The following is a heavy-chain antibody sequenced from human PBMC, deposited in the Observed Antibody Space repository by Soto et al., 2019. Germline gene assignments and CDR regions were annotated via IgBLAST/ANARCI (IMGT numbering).Heavy chain of an antibody. Sequence: QVHLVQSGAEVKKPGASMKGSFEVSGYTLTEFSMHWVRQSPGKGLEWMGVFDPEDGEAIYAPKFQGRVTLTEDKSTYTAYLAVSSLTSEDAAIYYSATDGSHGSSTLDYWGQGSMVTVSS. V-gene: IGHV1-24*01. D-gene: IGHD3-10*01. CDR2: FDPEDGEA. CDR1: GYTLTEFS. J-gene: IGHJ4*02. CDR3: ATDGSHGSSTLDY.